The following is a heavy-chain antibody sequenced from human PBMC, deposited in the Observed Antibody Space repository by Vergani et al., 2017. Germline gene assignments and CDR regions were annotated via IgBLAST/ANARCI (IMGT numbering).Heavy chain of an antibody. CDR2: FDPEDGET. V-gene: IGHV1-24*01. D-gene: IGHD3-22*01. CDR1: GYTLTELS. J-gene: IGHJ3*02. CDR3: ATEPVTYYYDSSGYDYAFDI. Sequence: QVQLVQSGAEVKKPGASVKVSCKVSGYTLTELSMHLVRQAPGXGLEWMGGFDPEDGETIYAQKFHGRVNMTEDTSTDTAYMERSSLSSEDTAVYYCATEPVTYYYDSSGYDYAFDIWGQGTMVTDSS.